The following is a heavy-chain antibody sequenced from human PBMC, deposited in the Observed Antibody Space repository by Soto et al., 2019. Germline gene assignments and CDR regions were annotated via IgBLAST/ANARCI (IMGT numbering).Heavy chain of an antibody. V-gene: IGHV4-61*08. CDR2: IHYSGTT. D-gene: IGHD1-1*01. CDR1: GGSVFSGAFY. CDR3: ARGEKDWRDY. Sequence: QVQLHESGPGLVKVSETLSLTCTISGGSVFSGAFYWSWIRQPLGKGLEWIGYIHYSGTTNYNPSLKSRVAITVDTSKTQFSLTLTSVTAADAAVYYCARGEKDWRDYWGQGTLVTVSS. J-gene: IGHJ4*02.